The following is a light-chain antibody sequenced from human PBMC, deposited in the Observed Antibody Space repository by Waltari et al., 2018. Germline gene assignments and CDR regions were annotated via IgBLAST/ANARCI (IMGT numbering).Light chain of an antibody. CDR3: LQYNDWPPLT. J-gene: IGKJ4*01. V-gene: IGKV3-15*01. Sequence: EVVMTQSPDTLSVSQGDTATFSCRASQSVDSNLAWYQQKPGQAPKFLIFSASTRATGIPARFSGGGFGTEFTLTINSLQSEDFAVYYCLQYNDWPPLTFGGGTKVEMK. CDR1: QSVDSN. CDR2: SAS.